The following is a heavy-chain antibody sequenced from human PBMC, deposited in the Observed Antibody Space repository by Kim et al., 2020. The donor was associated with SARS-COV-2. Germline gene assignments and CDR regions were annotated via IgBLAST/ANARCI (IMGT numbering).Heavy chain of an antibody. J-gene: IGHJ4*02. CDR3: TAYYDSSGSHVY. V-gene: IGHV3-73*01. CDR2: IRSKAHSYAT. CDR1: GGKVSKAA. D-gene: IGHD3-22*01. Sequence: GGSLRLSCAASGGKVSKAAMHWVRQAPGKGLEWVGRIRSKAHSYATGYAASVKGRFTISRDDSKNTAYLQMNSLKTEDTAVYYCTAYYDSSGSHVYWGQGTLVTVSS.